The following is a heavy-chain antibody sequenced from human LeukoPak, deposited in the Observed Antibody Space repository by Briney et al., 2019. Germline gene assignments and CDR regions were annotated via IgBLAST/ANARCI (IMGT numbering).Heavy chain of an antibody. CDR2: VSSDWGTT. V-gene: IGHV3-64*04. J-gene: IGHJ4*02. CDR3: AKDLGGAAATPLGKDY. D-gene: IGHD6-13*01. Sequence: GGSLRLSCSASRFSLSSYNMHWVRQAPGKGLEFVSGVSSDWGTTDYADSARDRFTISRDNSKNTLYLQMNSLRAEDTAVYYCAKDLGGAAATPLGKDYWGQGTLVTVSS. CDR1: RFSLSSYN.